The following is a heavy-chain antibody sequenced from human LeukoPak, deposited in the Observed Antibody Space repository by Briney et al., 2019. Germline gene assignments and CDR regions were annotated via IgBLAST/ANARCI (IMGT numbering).Heavy chain of an antibody. CDR3: ASSTIVGVGTFYSGVDV. CDR2: ISAYNGHT. J-gene: IGHJ6*02. Sequence: ASVSDTCQASRYSFTRQGFSLLELAPGQGLEWMGWISAYNGHTNYAQKLQGRVTMTTDTSTSAAYMELRSLRSDDTAVYYCASSTIVGVGTFYSGVDVWGQGGKVTVSS. CDR1: RYSFTRQG. V-gene: IGHV1-18*01. D-gene: IGHD3-3*01.